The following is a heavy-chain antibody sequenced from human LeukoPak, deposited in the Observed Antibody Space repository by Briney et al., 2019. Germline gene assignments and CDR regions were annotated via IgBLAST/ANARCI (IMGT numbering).Heavy chain of an antibody. V-gene: IGHV3-30*01. J-gene: IGHJ4*02. CDR3: ARVAYSSGWYDY. CDR2: ISYDGSNK. D-gene: IGHD6-19*01. CDR1: GFTFSSYA. Sequence: PGRSLRLSCAASGFTFSSYAMHWVRQAPGKGLEWVAVISYDGSNKYYADSVKGRFTISRDNSKNTLYLQMNSLRAEDTDVYYCARVAYSSGWYDYWGQGTLVTVSS.